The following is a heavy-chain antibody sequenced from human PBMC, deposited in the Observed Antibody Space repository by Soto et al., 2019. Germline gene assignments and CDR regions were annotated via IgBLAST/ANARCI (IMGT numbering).Heavy chain of an antibody. CDR2: INAGSGNT. CDR1: GYTFTSYA. Sequence: ASVKLSRKASGYTFTSYAMHCVRQAPGQRLEWMGWINAGSGNTKYSQKFQDRVTITRDTSTSTAYMELSSLRSEDTAVYYCAADLYDFWSGYYSVRRFYGMDVWGQGTTVTVSS. CDR3: AADLYDFWSGYYSVRRFYGMDV. J-gene: IGHJ6*02. V-gene: IGHV1-3*01. D-gene: IGHD3-3*01.